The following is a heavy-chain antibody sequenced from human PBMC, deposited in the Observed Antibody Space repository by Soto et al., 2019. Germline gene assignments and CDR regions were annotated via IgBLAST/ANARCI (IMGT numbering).Heavy chain of an antibody. J-gene: IGHJ4*02. V-gene: IGHV4-59*01. CDR3: ARALNGDYVDY. D-gene: IGHD4-17*01. CDR2: IYYSGST. Sequence: PSETLSLTCTVSGCSISRYYWGWIRQPPGKGLEWIGYIYYSGSTNYNPSLKSRVTISVDTSKNQFSLKLSSVTAADTAVYYCARALNGDYVDYWGQGTLVTVSS. CDR1: GCSISRYY.